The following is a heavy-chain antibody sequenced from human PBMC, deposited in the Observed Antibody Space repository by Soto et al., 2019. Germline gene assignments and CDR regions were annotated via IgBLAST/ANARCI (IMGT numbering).Heavy chain of an antibody. D-gene: IGHD6-19*01. CDR2: INTDGSVA. CDR1: GLTFRSYW. J-gene: IGHJ4*02. V-gene: IGHV3-74*03. Sequence: TGGSLRLSCAASGLTFRSYWMHWVRQAPGKGLVWVSRINTDGSVAMYVDSVKGRFTISRDNAKNTLYLHMNSLRAADTAVYYCARHAVHSSGFTDYWGQGTLVTVSS. CDR3: ARHAVHSSGFTDY.